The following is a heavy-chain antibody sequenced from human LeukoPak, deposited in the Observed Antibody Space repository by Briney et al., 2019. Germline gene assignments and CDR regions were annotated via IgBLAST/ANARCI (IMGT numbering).Heavy chain of an antibody. Sequence: TGGSLRLSCAASGFTFSSYWMSWVRQAPGKGLEWVANIKQDGSEKYYVDSVKGRFTISRDNAKNSLYLQMNSLRAEDTAVYYCARVLLPYDFWGGYHDAFDIWGQGTMVTVSS. CDR2: IKQDGSEK. CDR1: GFTFSSYW. V-gene: IGHV3-7*01. J-gene: IGHJ3*02. D-gene: IGHD3-3*01. CDR3: ARVLLPYDFWGGYHDAFDI.